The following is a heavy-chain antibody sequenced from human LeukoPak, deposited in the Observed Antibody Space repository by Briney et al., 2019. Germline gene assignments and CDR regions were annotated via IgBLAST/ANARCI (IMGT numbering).Heavy chain of an antibody. D-gene: IGHD5-18*01. V-gene: IGHV4-34*01. CDR3: ATWTHDAFDI. Sequence: ASETLSLTCAVYGGSFSGYYWSWIRQPPGKGLEWIGEINHSGSTNYNPSLKSRVTISVDTSKNQFSLKLSSVTAADTAVYYCATWTHDAFDIWGQGTMATVSS. CDR1: GGSFSGYY. CDR2: INHSGST. J-gene: IGHJ3*02.